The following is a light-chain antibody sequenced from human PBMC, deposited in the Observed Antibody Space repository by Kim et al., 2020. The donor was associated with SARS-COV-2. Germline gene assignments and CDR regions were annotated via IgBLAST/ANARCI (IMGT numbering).Light chain of an antibody. Sequence: GQSITISCTGTSRDVGAHNYVSWYQQHPGKAPKLMIFGVSKRPSGVSNRFSGSKSGNTASLTISGLQAEDEAEYHCSSYTSSTTYVFGTGTKVTVL. CDR2: GVS. CDR1: SRDVGAHNY. J-gene: IGLJ1*01. CDR3: SSYTSSTTYV. V-gene: IGLV2-14*03.